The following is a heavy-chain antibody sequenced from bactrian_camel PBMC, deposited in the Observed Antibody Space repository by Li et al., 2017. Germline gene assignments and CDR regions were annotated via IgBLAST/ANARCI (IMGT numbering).Heavy chain of an antibody. Sequence: HVQLVESGGGSVQAGGSLRLSCAASGFTFNSYWMYWVRQGPGKEREGVAAISRDGGPTYADSVKGRFTISQDNAENTVYLQMNSLKPEDTAMYSCAADSRYARCGWLLDRFRDFAYRGQGTQVTVS. D-gene: IGHD3*01. CDR3: AADSRYARCGWLLDRFRDFAY. J-gene: IGHJ6*01. V-gene: IGHV3S6*01. CDR1: GFTFNSYW. CDR2: ISRDGGPT.